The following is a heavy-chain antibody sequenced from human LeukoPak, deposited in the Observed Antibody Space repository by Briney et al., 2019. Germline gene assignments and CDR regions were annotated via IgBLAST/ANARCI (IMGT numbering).Heavy chain of an antibody. D-gene: IGHD4-17*01. CDR3: ARAVTTIDY. V-gene: IGHV4-4*07. J-gene: IGHJ4*02. CDR2: IYTSGST. CDR1: GGSISTYY. Sequence: SETLSLTCTVSGGSISTYYWSWIRQPAGGGLERIGRIYTSGSTNYNPSLKSRVTMSVDTSKNQFSLKLTSVTAADTAVYYCARAVTTIDYWGQGTLVTVSS.